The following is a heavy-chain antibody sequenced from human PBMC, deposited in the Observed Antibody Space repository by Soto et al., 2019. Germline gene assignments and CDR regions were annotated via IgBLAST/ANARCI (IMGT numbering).Heavy chain of an antibody. CDR2: IWYDGSNK. Sequence: GGSLRLSCAASGFTFSSYGMHWVRQAPGKGLEWVAVIWYDGSNKYYADSVKGRFTISRDNSKNTLYLQMNSLRAEDTAVYYCAREYLLSIAARPDYYYYGMDVWGQGTTVTVSS. J-gene: IGHJ6*02. V-gene: IGHV3-33*01. D-gene: IGHD6-6*01. CDR3: AREYLLSIAARPDYYYYGMDV. CDR1: GFTFSSYG.